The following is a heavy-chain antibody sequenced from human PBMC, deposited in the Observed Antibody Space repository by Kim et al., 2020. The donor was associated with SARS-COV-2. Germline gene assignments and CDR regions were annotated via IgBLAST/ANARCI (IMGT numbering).Heavy chain of an antibody. CDR3: AKVGSSSSGRYYYYGMDV. D-gene: IGHD6-6*01. CDR1: GFTFGDYA. V-gene: IGHV3-9*01. Sequence: GGSLRLSCAASGFTFGDYAMHWVRQAPGKGLEWVSGISWNSGSIGYADSVKGRFTIFRDNAKNSLYLQMNSLRAEDTALYYCAKVGSSSSGRYYYYGMDVWGQGTTVTVSS. J-gene: IGHJ6*02. CDR2: ISWNSGSI.